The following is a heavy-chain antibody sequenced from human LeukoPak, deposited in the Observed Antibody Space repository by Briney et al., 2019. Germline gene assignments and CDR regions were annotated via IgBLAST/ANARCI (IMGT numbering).Heavy chain of an antibody. CDR3: ASKGVEGFDY. Sequence: GTSLRLSCAASEFTFDSYAMHWVRQAPGKGLEWVAVISYDGSNEYYTDSVRGRFSISRDNSKNTLYLQMNSLRAEDTAVYYCASKGVEGFDYWGQGTLVTVSS. CDR1: EFTFDSYA. J-gene: IGHJ4*02. CDR2: ISYDGSNE. V-gene: IGHV3-30-3*01.